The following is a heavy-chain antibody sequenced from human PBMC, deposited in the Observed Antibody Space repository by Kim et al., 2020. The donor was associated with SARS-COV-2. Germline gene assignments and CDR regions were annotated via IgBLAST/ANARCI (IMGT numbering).Heavy chain of an antibody. V-gene: IGHV4-4*07. CDR3: ARDLSRGYYGSGSYPS. D-gene: IGHD3-10*01. Sequence: SETLSLTCTVSGGSISSYYWSWIRQPAGKGLEWIGRIYTSGSSNYNPSLKSRVTMSVDTSKNQFSLKLSSVTAADTAVYYCARDLSRGYYGSGSYPSWGQGTLVTVSS. J-gene: IGHJ5*02. CDR1: GGSISSYY. CDR2: IYTSGSS.